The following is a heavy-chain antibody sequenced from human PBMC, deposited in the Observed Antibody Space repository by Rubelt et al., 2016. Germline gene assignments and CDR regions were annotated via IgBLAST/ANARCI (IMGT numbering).Heavy chain of an antibody. CDR2: IYSGGAT. D-gene: IGHD6-19*01. Sequence: VQLVESGGGVVQPGRSLRLSCAASGFTVSSSYMSWVRQAPGKGLECVSVIYSGGATYCADSVKGSFTISRDNSKNTLYLQMNNLKREEMAGYCCAGALFSRSYSSGWLYFDSWGQGTLVTVSA. J-gene: IGHJ4*02. CDR3: AGALFSRSYSSGWLYFDS. V-gene: IGHV3-66*01. CDR1: GFTVSSSY.